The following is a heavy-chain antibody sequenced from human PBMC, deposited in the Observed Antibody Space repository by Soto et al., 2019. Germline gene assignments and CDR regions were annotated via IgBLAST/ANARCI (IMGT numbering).Heavy chain of an antibody. CDR1: GFTFSSYG. CDR2: ISYDGSNE. V-gene: IGHV3-30*18. D-gene: IGHD1-20*01. CDR3: AKYKGVTHWYFDL. J-gene: IGHJ2*01. Sequence: QVQVVESGGGVVQPGKSLRLSCAASGFTFSSYGLHWVRQAPGKGPEWVALISYDGSNEYYADSVKGRFTISRDNSNNTLYLQMNSLRTEDTAVYYCAKYKGVTHWYFDLWGRGTLVTVSS.